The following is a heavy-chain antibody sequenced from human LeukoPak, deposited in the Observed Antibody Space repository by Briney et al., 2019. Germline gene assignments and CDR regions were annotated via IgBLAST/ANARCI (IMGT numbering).Heavy chain of an antibody. CDR3: ARVNGEVDAFDI. CDR1: GVSFSGYY. V-gene: IGHV4-34*01. J-gene: IGHJ3*02. Sequence: SETLSLTCAVYGVSFSGYYWSWIRQPPGKGLEWIGEINHSGSTNYNPSLKSRVTISVDTSKNQFSLKLSPVTAADTAVYYCARVNGEVDAFDIWGQGTMVTVSS. CDR2: INHSGST. D-gene: IGHD3-10*01.